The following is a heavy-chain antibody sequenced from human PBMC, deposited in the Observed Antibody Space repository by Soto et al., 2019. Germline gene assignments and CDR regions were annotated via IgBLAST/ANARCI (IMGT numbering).Heavy chain of an antibody. V-gene: IGHV4-61*01. CDR1: GGSVSSGIYY. Sequence: PSETLSLTCTVSGGSVSSGIYYWSWIRQPPGKGLEWIGYIYYSGSTNYNPSLKSRVTISVDTSKNQFSLKLSSVTAADTAVYYCARDNGYSYGYTLDHWGQGTLVTVSS. D-gene: IGHD5-18*01. CDR2: IYYSGST. CDR3: ARDNGYSYGYTLDH. J-gene: IGHJ4*02.